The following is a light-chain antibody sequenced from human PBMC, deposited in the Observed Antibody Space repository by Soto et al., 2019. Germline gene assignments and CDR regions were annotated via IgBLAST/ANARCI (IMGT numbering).Light chain of an antibody. CDR1: GSDIGGYNS. Sequence: QSVLTQPASVSGSPGQSITISCSGKGSDIGGYNSVAWYQQFPGKTPRVLIYGVSNRPSGLCSCSSASRSVNTASLTISGLQADYQADYYCISYTGSRTSDVFGRGTKVTVL. J-gene: IGLJ1*01. CDR2: GVS. V-gene: IGLV2-14*01. CDR3: ISYTGSRTSDV.